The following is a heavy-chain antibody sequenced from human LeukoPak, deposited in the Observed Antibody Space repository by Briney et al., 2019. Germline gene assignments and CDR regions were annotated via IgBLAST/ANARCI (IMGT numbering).Heavy chain of an antibody. CDR3: ARETNIEVREAYIAAAGTDYYYYGMDV. J-gene: IGHJ6*02. CDR2: IYTSGST. V-gene: IGHV4-61*02. D-gene: IGHD6-13*01. CDR1: GGSISSGGYY. Sequence: SETLSLTCTVSGGSISSGGYYWSWIRQPAGKGLEWIGRIYTSGSTNYNPSLKSRVTMSVDTSKNQFSLKLSSVTAADTAVYYCARETNIEVREAYIAAAGTDYYYYGMDVWGQGTTVTVSS.